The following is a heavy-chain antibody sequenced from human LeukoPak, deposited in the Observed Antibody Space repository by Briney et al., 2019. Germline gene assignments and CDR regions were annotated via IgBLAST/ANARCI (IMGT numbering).Heavy chain of an antibody. D-gene: IGHD3-3*01. V-gene: IGHV4-4*07. CDR1: GGSISSYY. CDR2: IYTRVST. Sequence: SETLSLTCTVSGGSISSYYRSWLRQPAGKGLEWIARIYTRVSTNYNPPPMSRATLSLATSKNQSSLTLSSATAALTTLSYFTRTDPGGAYYDFWSGYYPFDYWGQGTLVTVSS. CDR3: TRTDPGGAYYDFWSGYYPFDY. J-gene: IGHJ4*02.